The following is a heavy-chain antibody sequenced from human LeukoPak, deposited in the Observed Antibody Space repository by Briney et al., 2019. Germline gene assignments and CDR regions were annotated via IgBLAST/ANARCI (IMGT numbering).Heavy chain of an antibody. D-gene: IGHD4-23*01. Sequence: ASVKVSCKASGYSVTAYYIQWVRQAPGPGLEWMGWINPDSGATNYAQKFQGRVTMTRDTSINTAYMELSRLRSDDTAVYYCARLNYGVNSGYWGQGTLVTVSS. CDR3: ARLNYGVNSGY. CDR1: GYSVTAYY. J-gene: IGHJ4*02. CDR2: INPDSGAT. V-gene: IGHV1-2*02.